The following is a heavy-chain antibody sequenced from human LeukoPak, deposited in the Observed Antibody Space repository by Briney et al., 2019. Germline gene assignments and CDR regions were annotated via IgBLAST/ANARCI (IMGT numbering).Heavy chain of an antibody. Sequence: ASVTVSCMASVYTLTKYYIHWVRQAPGKGLDWMGIIDTNDGTRSYEQKFQGRVTMTRDTFTSIVYMELSRLRAEDTALYYCARDIAVTGTGYYYGMDVWGQG. D-gene: IGHD6-19*01. J-gene: IGHJ6*02. CDR1: VYTLTKYY. CDR2: IDTNDGTR. CDR3: ARDIAVTGTGYYYGMDV. V-gene: IGHV1-46*01.